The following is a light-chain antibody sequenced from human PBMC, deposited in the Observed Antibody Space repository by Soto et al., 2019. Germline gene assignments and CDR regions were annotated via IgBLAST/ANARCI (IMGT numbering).Light chain of an antibody. V-gene: IGKV3-15*01. CDR3: QQYNNWPPT. CDR1: QSVTIN. Sequence: EIVMTQSPATLSVSPGERATLSCRASQSVTINLAWYQQKPGQAPRLLIYGASTRATGIPARFSGSGSGTEFTLTIGSLQSEDFAVYYCQQYNNWPPTFGQGTRLEIK. J-gene: IGKJ5*01. CDR2: GAS.